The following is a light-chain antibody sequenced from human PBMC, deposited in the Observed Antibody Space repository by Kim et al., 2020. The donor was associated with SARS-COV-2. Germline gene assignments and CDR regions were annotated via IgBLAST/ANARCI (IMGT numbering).Light chain of an antibody. CDR3: QAWDSSTAI. V-gene: IGLV3-1*01. CDR1: RLGDKY. Sequence: VAQGQTASISCSGDRLGDKYAFWYQQKPGQSPLLVIYQGTKRPSGIPARFSGSLSGNTATLTISGTQAMDEADYYCQAWDSSTAIFGGGTQLTVL. J-gene: IGLJ2*01. CDR2: QGT.